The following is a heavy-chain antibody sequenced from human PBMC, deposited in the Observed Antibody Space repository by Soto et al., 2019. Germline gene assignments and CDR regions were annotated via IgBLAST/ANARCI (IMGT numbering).Heavy chain of an antibody. Sequence: QVHLVESGGGVVQPGRSLRLSCVASRFTFSRYGMHWVRQAPGEGLEWMAVIVNDGSNRDHADSVKGRFTISRDNSKNTLYLQMNSLGVEDTAMYYCARDDDYEGNGLDYWGQGTLVTVSS. CDR3: ARDDDYEGNGLDY. J-gene: IGHJ4*02. CDR2: IVNDGSNR. V-gene: IGHV3-33*01. D-gene: IGHD4-17*01. CDR1: RFTFSRYG.